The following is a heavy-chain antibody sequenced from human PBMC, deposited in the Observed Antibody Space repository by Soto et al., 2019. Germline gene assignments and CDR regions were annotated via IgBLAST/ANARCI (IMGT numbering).Heavy chain of an antibody. Sequence: EAQLVESGGGLVQPGGSLRVSCAVSGFTFISNGSSWFRQPQGKGLEWVAKIKQDGSEKDYVDSGKGRFTISRDNANNSLYLHMYSLRAEDTAVYYCARGGRDAYNWFDPWGQGTLVTVSS. CDR2: IKQDGSEK. V-gene: IGHV3-7*01. D-gene: IGHD3-16*01. J-gene: IGHJ5*02. CDR3: ARGGRDAYNWFDP. CDR1: GFTFISNG.